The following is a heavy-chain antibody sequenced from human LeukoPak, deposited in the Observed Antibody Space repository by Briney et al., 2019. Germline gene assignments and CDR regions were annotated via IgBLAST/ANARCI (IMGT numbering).Heavy chain of an antibody. CDR1: GFTFSCCA. CDR2: ISSDENTK. V-gene: IGHV3-30-3*01. J-gene: IGHJ4*02. Sequence: GGSLRLSCAASGFTFSCCAIHWVRQAPGRGLEWVAVISSDENTKFYADSVKGRFTVYRDNSKKTVWLQMNSLRAEDTAVYYCARGGYYFDYWGQGTLVTVSS. CDR3: ARGGYYFDY. D-gene: IGHD1-26*01.